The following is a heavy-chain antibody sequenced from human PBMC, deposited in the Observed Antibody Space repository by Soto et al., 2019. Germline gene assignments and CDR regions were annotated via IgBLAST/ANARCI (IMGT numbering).Heavy chain of an antibody. CDR1: CYISSDFA. J-gene: IGHJ5*01. V-gene: IGHV1-18*04. CDR3: VRDQKYFRVNGNWFDS. Sequence: SVKVCCNASCYISSDFAISWVRQAPGQGLEWMGWVSGNNGASNPAPKVQGRITMTLDTSTGVSYMALRSLRSDDTAIYYCVRDQKYFRVNGNWFDSWGQGTLVPVSS. CDR2: VSGNNGAS. D-gene: IGHD2-2*01.